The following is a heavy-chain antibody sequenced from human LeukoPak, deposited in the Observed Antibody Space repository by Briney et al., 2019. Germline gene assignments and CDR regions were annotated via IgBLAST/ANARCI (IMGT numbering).Heavy chain of an antibody. CDR1: GGAISSDY. J-gene: IGHJ4*02. CDR3: ARGANWGSPDY. D-gene: IGHD7-27*01. Sequence: PSETLSLTCTVSGGAISSDYWSWSRQSPGQGLEWIGDIYYSVTTSYNPSLKSRVTISLDTSKNQFSLKLSSVTAADTAVYYCARGANWGSPDYWGQGTLVTVSS. V-gene: IGHV4-59*01. CDR2: IYYSVTT.